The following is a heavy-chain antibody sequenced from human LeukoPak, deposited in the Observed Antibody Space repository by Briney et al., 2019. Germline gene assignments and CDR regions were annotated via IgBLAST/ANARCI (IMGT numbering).Heavy chain of an antibody. CDR3: ARWGYSYGYYFDY. D-gene: IGHD5-18*01. CDR2: IWYDGSNK. V-gene: IGHV3-33*01. Sequence: GGSLRLSCAASGFTFSSYGMHWVRPAPGKGLEWVAVIWYDGSNKYYADSVKGRFTISRDNSKNTLYLQMNSLRAEDTAVYYCARWGYSYGYYFDYWGQGTLVTVSS. J-gene: IGHJ4*02. CDR1: GFTFSSYG.